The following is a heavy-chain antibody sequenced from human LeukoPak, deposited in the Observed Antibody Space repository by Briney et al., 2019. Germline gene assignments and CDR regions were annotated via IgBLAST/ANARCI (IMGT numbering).Heavy chain of an antibody. D-gene: IGHD6-6*01. Sequence: ASVKVSCKASGGTFSSYAISWVRQAPGQGLEWMGGIIPIFGTANYAQKFQGRVTITADESTSTAYMELSSLRSEDTAVYYCARDRRGAARPHYFDYWGQGPRSPSPQ. V-gene: IGHV1-69*13. CDR1: GGTFSSYA. J-gene: IGHJ4*02. CDR3: ARDRRGAARPHYFDY. CDR2: IIPIFGTA.